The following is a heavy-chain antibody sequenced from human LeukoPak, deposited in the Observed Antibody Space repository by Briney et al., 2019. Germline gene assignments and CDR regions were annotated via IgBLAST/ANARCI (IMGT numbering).Heavy chain of an antibody. CDR2: ISYDGSNK. J-gene: IGHJ3*01. CDR1: GFTFSSYG. D-gene: IGHD3-10*01. CDR3: AKDLSGDMSD. Sequence: GGSLRLFCAASGFTFSSYGMHWVRQAPGKGLEWVAVISYDGSNKYYADSVKGRFTISRDNSKNTLYLQMNSLRAEDTAVYYCAKDLSGDMSDWGQGTMVTVSS. V-gene: IGHV3-30*18.